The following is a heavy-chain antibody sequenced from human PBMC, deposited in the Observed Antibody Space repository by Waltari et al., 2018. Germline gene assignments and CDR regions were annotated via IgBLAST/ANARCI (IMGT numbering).Heavy chain of an antibody. V-gene: IGHV4-4*07. J-gene: IGHJ5*02. CDR2: IHTSGST. CDR1: GGSISSSY. Sequence: QVQLQESGPGLVKPSATLSLTRTVSGGSISSSYWSWLRPPAGKGLEWIGRIHTSGSTNYNPSLKSRVTMSVDTSKNQFSLKLSSVTAADTAVYYCARVPNSSGWYNWFDPWGQGTLVTVSS. CDR3: ARVPNSSGWYNWFDP. D-gene: IGHD6-19*01.